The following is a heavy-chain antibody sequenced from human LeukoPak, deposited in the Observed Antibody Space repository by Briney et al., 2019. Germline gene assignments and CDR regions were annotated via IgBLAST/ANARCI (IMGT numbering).Heavy chain of an antibody. CDR3: SGAAPGAIYYQGMDV. CDR1: GASISKSY. J-gene: IGHJ6*02. V-gene: IGHV4-59*01. Sequence: SETLSLTCTVSGASISKSYWMWIRQPPGKELEWIGCTFNSGSTRHNPSLGSRVTISEDTSRKQFSLRLTSVAAADTATYYCSGAAPGAIYYQGMDVWGHGTTVTVTS. D-gene: IGHD2-2*01. CDR2: TFNSGST.